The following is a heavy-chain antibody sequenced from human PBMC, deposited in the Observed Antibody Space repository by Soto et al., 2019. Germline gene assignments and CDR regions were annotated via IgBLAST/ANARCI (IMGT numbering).Heavy chain of an antibody. Sequence: QVQLVESGGGVVQPGRSLRLSCAASGFTFNSDGMHWVRQAPGKGLEWVASISHDGTNKYYVDSVKGRFTISRDNSKSTLYLQMNSLRAEDTAVYYCAKTPWEKYYSSWFDCWGQGTLVTVSS. CDR2: ISHDGTNK. CDR3: AKTPWEKYYSSWFDC. J-gene: IGHJ4*02. D-gene: IGHD1-26*01. CDR1: GFTFNSDG. V-gene: IGHV3-30*18.